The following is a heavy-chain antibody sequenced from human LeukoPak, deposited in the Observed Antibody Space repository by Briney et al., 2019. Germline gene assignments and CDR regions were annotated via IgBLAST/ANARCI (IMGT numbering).Heavy chain of an antibody. Sequence: GGSLRLSCAASGFTFISYTMNWVRQAPGKGLEWVSLITSSSTYIYYADSMKGRFTISRDNAKNSLYLQMNSLRAEDTAVYYCARVRAVGAPLDAFDIWGQGTMVTVSS. CDR1: GFTFISYT. D-gene: IGHD1-26*01. J-gene: IGHJ3*02. CDR3: ARVRAVGAPLDAFDI. V-gene: IGHV3-21*01. CDR2: ITSSSTYI.